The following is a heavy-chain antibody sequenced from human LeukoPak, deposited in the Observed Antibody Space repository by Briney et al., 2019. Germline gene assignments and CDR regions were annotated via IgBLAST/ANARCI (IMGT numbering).Heavy chain of an antibody. J-gene: IGHJ4*02. CDR1: GFTFSRCW. V-gene: IGHV3-7*01. D-gene: IGHD3-22*01. Sequence: GGSLRLSCAASGFTFSRCWMSWVRQAPGKGLEWVANIKEDGSAKYYVDSVKGRFTISRDNAKNSVYLQMNSLRAEDTAVYYCATSYDSSGCEWGQGTLVTVSS. CDR3: ATSYDSSGCE. CDR2: IKEDGSAK.